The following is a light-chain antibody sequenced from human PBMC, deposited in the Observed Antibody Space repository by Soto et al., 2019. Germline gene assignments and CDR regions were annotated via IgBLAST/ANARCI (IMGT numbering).Light chain of an antibody. V-gene: IGLV2-14*01. CDR1: SSDVGDYNY. CDR2: DVT. J-gene: IGLJ2*01. CDR3: SSYSSRSTVV. Sequence: QSALTQPASVSGSPGQSITISCTGTSSDVGDYNYVSWYQQHPGKAPKLVIYDVTNRPSGFSNRFSGSKSGNTASLTISGLQAEDEADYHCSSYSSRSTVVFGGGTKLTVL.